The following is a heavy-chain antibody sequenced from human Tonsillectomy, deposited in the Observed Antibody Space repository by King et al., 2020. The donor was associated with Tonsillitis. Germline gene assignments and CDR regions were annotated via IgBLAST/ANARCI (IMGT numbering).Heavy chain of an antibody. J-gene: IGHJ4*02. Sequence: VQLVESGGGLVQPGRSLRLSCAASGFTFGAYAMHWVRQAPGEGLEWVSGISWNGGNLAYADSVKGRFTISRDNAENSLYLQMNSLRAEDTAFYYCAKDISVDWNERGLDYWGQGTLVTVSS. CDR2: ISWNGGNL. CDR1: GFTFGAYA. D-gene: IGHD1-1*01. CDR3: AKDISVDWNERGLDY. V-gene: IGHV3-9*01.